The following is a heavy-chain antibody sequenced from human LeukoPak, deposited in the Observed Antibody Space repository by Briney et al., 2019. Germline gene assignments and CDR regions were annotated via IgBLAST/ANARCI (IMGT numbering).Heavy chain of an antibody. CDR1: GYTFTGYY. CDR3: ARSDGGYSYGYNYYYYYMDV. D-gene: IGHD5-18*01. V-gene: IGHV1-18*04. Sequence: ASVKVSCKASGYTFTGYYMHWVRQAPGQGLEWMGWISAYNGNTNYAQKLQGRVTMTTDTSTSTAYMELRSLRSDDTAVYYCARSDGGYSYGYNYYYYYMDVWGKGTTVTISS. J-gene: IGHJ6*03. CDR2: ISAYNGNT.